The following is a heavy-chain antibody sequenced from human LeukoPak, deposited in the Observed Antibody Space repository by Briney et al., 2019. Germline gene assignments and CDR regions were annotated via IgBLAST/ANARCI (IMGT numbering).Heavy chain of an antibody. Sequence: TGGSLRLSCAASGFTFSNAWMSWVRQAPGKGLEWVGRIKSKTDGGTTDYAAPVKGRLTISRDDSKNTLYLQMNSLKTEDTAVYYCTTEGILTGYRNAFDIWGQGTMVTVSS. CDR3: TTEGILTGYRNAFDI. CDR2: IKSKTDGGTT. V-gene: IGHV3-15*01. D-gene: IGHD3-9*01. CDR1: GFTFSNAW. J-gene: IGHJ3*02.